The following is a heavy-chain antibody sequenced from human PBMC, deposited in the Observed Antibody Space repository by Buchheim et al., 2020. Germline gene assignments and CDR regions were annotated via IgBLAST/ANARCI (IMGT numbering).Heavy chain of an antibody. CDR3: ARETFKGLVGVPVTDFDY. J-gene: IGHJ4*02. D-gene: IGHD1-26*01. CDR2: LSADGSET. CDR1: GFTSSTYW. V-gene: IGHV3-7*01. Sequence: EVQLVESGGGLVQPGGSLRLSCEASGFTSSTYWMSWVRQAPGKGLLWVANLSADGSETYYVDSVKGRFTISRDNAKNSFYLQMNSLTAEDTAVYYCARETFKGLVGVPVTDFDYWGQGAL.